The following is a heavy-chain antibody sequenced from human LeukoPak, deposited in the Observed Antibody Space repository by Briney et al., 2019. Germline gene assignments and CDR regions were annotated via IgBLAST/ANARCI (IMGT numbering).Heavy chain of an antibody. Sequence: GGSLRLSCSASGFTFSSYAMHWVRQAPGKGLEYVSLISSNGGSTYYADSVKGRFTISRDNSKNTLYLEMSSLRVEDTAVYYCVKGLPGYGGHLDYWGQGTLFTVSS. D-gene: IGHD6-13*01. V-gene: IGHV3-64D*06. J-gene: IGHJ4*02. CDR2: ISSNGGST. CDR3: VKGLPGYGGHLDY. CDR1: GFTFSSYA.